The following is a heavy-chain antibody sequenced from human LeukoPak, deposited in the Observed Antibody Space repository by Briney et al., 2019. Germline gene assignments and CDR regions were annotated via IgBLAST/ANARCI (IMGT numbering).Heavy chain of an antibody. CDR2: IIPIFGTA. D-gene: IGHD3-16*01. Sequence: GSSVKVSCKASGGTFSSYAISWVRQAPGQGLEWMGGIIPIFGTANYAQKFQGRVTITADKSTSTAYMELSSLRSEDTAVYYCARVLITFGGVTIFDYWGQGTLVTVSS. CDR3: ARVLITFGGVTIFDY. V-gene: IGHV1-69*06. J-gene: IGHJ4*02. CDR1: GGTFSSYA.